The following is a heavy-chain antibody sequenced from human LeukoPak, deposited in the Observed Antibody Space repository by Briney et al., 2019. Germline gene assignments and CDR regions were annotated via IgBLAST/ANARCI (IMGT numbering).Heavy chain of an antibody. V-gene: IGHV1-8*02. Sequence: GASVKVSCKASGYTFTSYGISWMRQATGQGLEWMGWMNPNSGNTGYAQKFQGRVTMTRNTSISTAYMELSSLRSEDTAVYYCAAGITGECFDYWGQGTLVTVSS. CDR2: MNPNSGNT. CDR1: GYTFTSYG. J-gene: IGHJ4*02. D-gene: IGHD1-14*01. CDR3: AAGITGECFDY.